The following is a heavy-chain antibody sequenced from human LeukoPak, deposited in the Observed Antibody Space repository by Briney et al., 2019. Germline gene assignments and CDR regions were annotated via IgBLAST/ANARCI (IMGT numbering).Heavy chain of an antibody. CDR2: INDNSGDT. CDR3: AGVLSNGDF. D-gene: IGHD2-8*01. CDR1: GYTFTGYY. Sequence: ASVKVSCKASGYTFTGYYMHWVRQAPGQGLEWMGWINDNSGDTTYAQKFQGRVTMTRDTSISTVYMELKSLISDDTAVYYCAGVLSNGDFWGQGTLVTVSS. V-gene: IGHV1-2*02. J-gene: IGHJ4*02.